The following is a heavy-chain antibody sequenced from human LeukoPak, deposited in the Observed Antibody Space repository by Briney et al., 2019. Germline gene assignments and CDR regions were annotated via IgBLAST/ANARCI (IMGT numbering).Heavy chain of an antibody. CDR2: IKEDGSEK. J-gene: IGHJ4*02. D-gene: IGHD3-16*01. Sequence: GGSLRLSCAASGFTFTNYWMSWVRQAPGKGLEWVANIKEDGSEKYYVDSVKGRFTISRDDAKNSLSLQMNSLRAEDTAVYYWVRGGGYFDYWGQGTLVTVSS. CDR1: GFTFTNYW. V-gene: IGHV3-7*04. CDR3: VRGGGYFDY.